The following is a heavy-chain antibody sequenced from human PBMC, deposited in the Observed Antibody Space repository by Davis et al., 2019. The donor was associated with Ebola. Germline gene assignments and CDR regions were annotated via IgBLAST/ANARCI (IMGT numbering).Heavy chain of an antibody. J-gene: IGHJ6*02. D-gene: IGHD3-10*01. V-gene: IGHV4-39*01. CDR2: IYYSGST. CDR1: GGSISSSSYY. Sequence: SETLSLTCTVSGGSISSSSYYWGWIRQPPGKGLEWIGSIYYSGSTYYNPSLKSRVTISVDTSKNQFSLKLSSVTAADTAVYYCARQGLWFGELLFYYYYGMDVWGQGTTVTVSS. CDR3: ARQGLWFGELLFYYYYGMDV.